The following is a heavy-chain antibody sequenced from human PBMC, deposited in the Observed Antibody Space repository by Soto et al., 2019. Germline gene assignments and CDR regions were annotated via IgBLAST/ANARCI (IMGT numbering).Heavy chain of an antibody. V-gene: IGHV4-31*03. CDR2: IYYSGST. J-gene: IGHJ4*02. CDR1: GGSISSGGYY. CDR3: ASTIFGVVTLARPLDFDY. D-gene: IGHD3-3*01. Sequence: QVQLQESGPGLVKPSQTLSLTCTVSGGSISSGGYYWSWIRQHPGKGLEWIGYIYYSGSTYYNPSLKSRVTISVDTSKNQFSLKLSSVTAADTAVYYCASTIFGVVTLARPLDFDYWGQGTLVTVSS.